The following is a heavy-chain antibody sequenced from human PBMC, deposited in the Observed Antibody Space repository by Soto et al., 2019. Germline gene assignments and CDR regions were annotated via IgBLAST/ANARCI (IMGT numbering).Heavy chain of an antibody. D-gene: IGHD2-15*01. CDR2: ISGSGGGI. Sequence: EVQLLESGGGLVQPGGSLRVSCTASGFTFSNYGMSWVRQAPGKGLEWVSSISGSGGGIYYADSVRGRFTISRDNSKNKPVFANDHLGSEENGRIYCAKNPSLIVVEWFDPWGQGTLVTVSS. CDR3: AKNPSLIVVEWFDP. J-gene: IGHJ5*02. CDR1: GFTFSNYG. V-gene: IGHV3-23*01.